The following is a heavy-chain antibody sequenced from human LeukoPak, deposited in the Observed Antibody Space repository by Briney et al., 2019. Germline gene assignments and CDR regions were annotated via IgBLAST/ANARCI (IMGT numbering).Heavy chain of an antibody. D-gene: IGHD2-15*01. CDR3: ARRGGSCYSFCAFDI. Sequence: GGSLRLSCAASGFTFSSYWMSWVRQAPGKGLEWVANIKQDGSEKYYVDSVKGRFTISRDDAKNSLYPQMNSLRAEDTAVYYCARRGGSCYSFCAFDIWGQGTLVTVSS. V-gene: IGHV3-7*01. J-gene: IGHJ3*02. CDR1: GFTFSSYW. CDR2: IKQDGSEK.